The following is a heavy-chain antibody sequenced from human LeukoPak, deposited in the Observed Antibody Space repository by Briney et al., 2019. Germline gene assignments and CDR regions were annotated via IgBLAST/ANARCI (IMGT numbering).Heavy chain of an antibody. D-gene: IGHD5-18*01. V-gene: IGHV3-15*01. CDR2: MRSEARGGTP. CDR3: TTEGFTYGHHALGI. J-gene: IGHJ3*02. CDR1: GFTLRNAW. Sequence: GGSLRLSCATSGFTLRNAWISWVRQAPGKGLEWVGRMRSEARGGTPDYAALVKGRFIISIDDSGSTLYLQMHSLETEDTALYYCTTEGFTYGHHALGIWGQGTVVTVSS.